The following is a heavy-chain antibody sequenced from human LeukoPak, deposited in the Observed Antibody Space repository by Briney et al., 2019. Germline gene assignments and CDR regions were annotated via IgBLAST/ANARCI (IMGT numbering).Heavy chain of an antibody. CDR1: GGSISTYY. CDR2: IYYSGST. CDR3: AREGLEYYGMDV. J-gene: IGHJ6*02. V-gene: IGHV4-59*01. Sequence: SETLSLTCTVSGGSISTYYGNWIRQAPGKGLEWIGYIYYSGSTNYNPSLKSRVTMSVDTSRNQFSLKLSSVTAADTAVYYCAREGLEYYGMDVWGQGSTVTVSS. D-gene: IGHD5-24*01.